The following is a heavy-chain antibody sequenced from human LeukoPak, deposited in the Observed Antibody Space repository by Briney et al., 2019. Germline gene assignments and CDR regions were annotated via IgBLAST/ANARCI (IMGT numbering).Heavy chain of an antibody. CDR2: IYYSGSI. Sequence: SETLSLTCTVSGGSISSYYWSWIRQPPGKGPEWIGYIYYSGSINYNPSLKSRVTISVDTSKNQFSLKLSSVTAADTAVYYCARGILTGSGSSIDYWGQGTLVTVSS. CDR3: ARGILTGSGSSIDY. D-gene: IGHD3-9*01. CDR1: GGSISSYY. V-gene: IGHV4-59*08. J-gene: IGHJ4*02.